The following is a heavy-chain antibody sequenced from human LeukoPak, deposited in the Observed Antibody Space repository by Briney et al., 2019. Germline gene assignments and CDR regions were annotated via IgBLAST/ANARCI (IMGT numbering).Heavy chain of an antibody. V-gene: IGHV1-2*02. J-gene: IGHJ4*02. D-gene: IGHD3-10*01. Sequence: ASVKVSCKASGYTFTGYYMHWVRQAPGQGLEWMGWINPNSGGTNYARKFQGRVTMTRDTSISTAYMELSRLRSDDTAVYYCARGCYCGSGSLDYWGQGTLVTVSS. CDR2: INPNSGGT. CDR1: GYTFTGYY. CDR3: ARGCYCGSGSLDY.